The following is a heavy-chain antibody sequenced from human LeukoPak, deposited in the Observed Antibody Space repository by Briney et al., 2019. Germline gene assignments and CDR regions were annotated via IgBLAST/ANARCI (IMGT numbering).Heavy chain of an antibody. CDR3: ARGLPYSSSWLSWFDP. D-gene: IGHD6-13*01. Sequence: SETLSLTRAVYGGSFSGYYWSWIRQPPGKGLEWIGEINHSGSTNYKPSLKSRVTMSVNTSKNQFSLKVSSMTAADTAVYYCARGLPYSSSWLSWFDPWGQGTLVTVSS. V-gene: IGHV4-34*01. CDR2: INHSGST. J-gene: IGHJ5*02. CDR1: GGSFSGYY.